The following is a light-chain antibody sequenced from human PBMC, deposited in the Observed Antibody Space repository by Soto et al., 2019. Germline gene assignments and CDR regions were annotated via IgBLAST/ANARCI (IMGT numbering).Light chain of an antibody. CDR3: QQSYTTPRT. CDR1: QSISTF. CDR2: AAS. J-gene: IGKJ1*01. V-gene: IGKV1-39*01. Sequence: DIQMTQSPSSLSAAVGDRVSVTCRASQSISTFLNWYQQRPGEAPKLLIYAASSLQRCVPSRFSGSGSGADLTLTIGTLQTEDFANYYCQQSYTTPRTFGKETKV.